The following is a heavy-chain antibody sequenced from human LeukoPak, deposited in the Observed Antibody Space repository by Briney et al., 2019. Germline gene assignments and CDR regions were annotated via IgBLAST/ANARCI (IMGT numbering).Heavy chain of an antibody. V-gene: IGHV1-69*04. CDR2: IIPILGIA. Sequence: SVKVSCKASGGTFSSYAISWVRQAPGQGLEWMGRIIPILGIANYAQKFQGRVTITADKSTSTAYMELSSLRSEDTAVYYCARDTDLDWRLMWGMDVWGQGTTVTVSS. CDR1: GGTFSSYA. CDR3: ARDTDLDWRLMWGMDV. D-gene: IGHD3-9*01. J-gene: IGHJ6*02.